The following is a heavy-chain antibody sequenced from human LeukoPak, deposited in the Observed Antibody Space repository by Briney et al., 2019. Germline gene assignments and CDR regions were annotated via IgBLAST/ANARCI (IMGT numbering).Heavy chain of an antibody. Sequence: SETLSLTCTVSGGSISSSSYYWGWIRQPPGKGLEWIGSIYYSGSTYYNPSLKSRVTISVDTSKNQFSLKLSSVTAADTAVYYCARDVIGSGWFDPWGQGTLVIVSS. V-gene: IGHV4-39*07. D-gene: IGHD3-16*02. J-gene: IGHJ5*02. CDR2: IYYSGST. CDR3: ARDVIGSGWFDP. CDR1: GGSISSSSYY.